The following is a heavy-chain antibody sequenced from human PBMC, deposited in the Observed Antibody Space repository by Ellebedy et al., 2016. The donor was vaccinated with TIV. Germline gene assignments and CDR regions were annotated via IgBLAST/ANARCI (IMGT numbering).Heavy chain of an antibody. J-gene: IGHJ4*02. D-gene: IGHD6-19*01. CDR2: INHSGST. Sequence: MPSETLSLTCAVYGGSFSGYYWSWIRQPTGKGLEWIGEINHSGSTNYNPSLKSRVTISVDTSKNQFSLKLSSVTAADTAVYYCASATGGQWLDDYWGQGTLVTVSS. CDR1: GGSFSGYY. CDR3: ASATGGQWLDDY. V-gene: IGHV4-34*01.